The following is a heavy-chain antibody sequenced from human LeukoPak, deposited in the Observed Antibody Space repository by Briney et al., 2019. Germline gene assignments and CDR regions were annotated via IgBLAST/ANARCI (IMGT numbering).Heavy chain of an antibody. CDR1: GFTFSTYA. Sequence: GGSLRLSCAASGFTFSTYAMSWVRQAPGKGLEWVSAISGSGGSTYYADSVKGRFTISRDNSKNTLYLQMNSLRAEDTALYYCAKDKRVRDGYNGLYDYWGQGTLVTVSS. CDR2: ISGSGGST. J-gene: IGHJ4*02. CDR3: AKDKRVRDGYNGLYDY. V-gene: IGHV3-23*01. D-gene: IGHD5-24*01.